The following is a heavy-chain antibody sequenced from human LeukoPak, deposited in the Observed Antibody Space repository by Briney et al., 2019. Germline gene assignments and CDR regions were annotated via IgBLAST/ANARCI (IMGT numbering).Heavy chain of an antibody. V-gene: IGHV4-34*01. CDR1: GGSFNDYY. J-gene: IGHJ4*02. CDR3: ASSLITMVRGVIITPFDY. CDR2: IYYSGST. Sequence: SETLSLTCAVYGGSFNDYYWTWIRQSPGKGLEWIGSIYYSGSTYYNPSLKSRVTISVDTSKNQFSLKLSSVTAADTAVYYCASSLITMVRGVIITPFDYWGQGTLVTVSS. D-gene: IGHD3-10*01.